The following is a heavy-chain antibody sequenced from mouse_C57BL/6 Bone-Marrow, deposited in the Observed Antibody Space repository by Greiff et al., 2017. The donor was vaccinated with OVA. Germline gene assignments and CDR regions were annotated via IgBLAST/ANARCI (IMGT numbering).Heavy chain of an antibody. CDR3: ARHSTTVVVDY. CDR2: ISSGGSYT. J-gene: IGHJ2*01. D-gene: IGHD1-1*01. Sequence: EVKLVESGGDLVKPGGSLKLSCAASGFTFSSYGMSWVRQTPDKRLEWVATISSGGSYTYYPDSVKGRFTISRDNAKNTLYLQMSSLKSEDTAMYYCARHSTTVVVDYWGQGTTLTVSS. V-gene: IGHV5-6*01. CDR1: GFTFSSYG.